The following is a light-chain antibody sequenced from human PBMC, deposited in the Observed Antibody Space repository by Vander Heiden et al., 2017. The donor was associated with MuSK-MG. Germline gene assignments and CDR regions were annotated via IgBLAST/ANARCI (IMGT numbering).Light chain of an antibody. CDR1: SSDIGAGYD. CDR2: GNT. CDR3: QSFDTRLSDYV. V-gene: IGLV1-40*01. Sequence: QSVLTQPPSVSGAPGQRVTISCTGSSSDIGAGYDVHWYQQLPGTAPKLLIYGNTVRPSGVPDRFSGSKSGTSASLAITGLQAEDEADYYCQSFDTRLSDYVFGTGTRVTVL. J-gene: IGLJ1*01.